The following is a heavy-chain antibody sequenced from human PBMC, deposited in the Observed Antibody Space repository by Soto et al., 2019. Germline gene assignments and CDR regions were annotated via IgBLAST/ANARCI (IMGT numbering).Heavy chain of an antibody. CDR3: ARTPETRDWLDP. D-gene: IGHD1-7*01. CDR1: GASVSSYY. CDR2: IYYIGAY. J-gene: IGHJ5*02. Sequence: ASETLSLTCSVSGASVSSYYWSWVRQPPGKGLEWIGYIYYIGAYNYNPSLKSRVTISVDTSKNQFSLKLTSVTAADTAVYYCARTPETRDWLDPWGQGTMVTVYS. V-gene: IGHV4-59*02.